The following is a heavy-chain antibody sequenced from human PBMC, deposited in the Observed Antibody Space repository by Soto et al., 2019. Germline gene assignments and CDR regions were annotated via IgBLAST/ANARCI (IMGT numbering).Heavy chain of an antibody. Sequence: GGSLRLSCVASGFIFSDYAMHWARQAPGKGLEWVALISTAGTNQYYADSAKGRFTISRDNSKNTLYLQMNSLRPEDTGLYYCARENSRISPRLFQHWGHGTLVTVSS. CDR3: ARENSRISPRLFQH. V-gene: IGHV3-30-3*01. CDR2: ISTAGTNQ. CDR1: GFIFSDYA. J-gene: IGHJ1*01. D-gene: IGHD6-6*01.